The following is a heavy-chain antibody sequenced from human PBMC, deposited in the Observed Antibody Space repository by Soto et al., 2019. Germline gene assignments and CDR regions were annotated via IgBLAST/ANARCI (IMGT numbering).Heavy chain of an antibody. Sequence: GGSLRLSCAASGFTFSSYGMHWVRQAPGKGLEWVAVIWYDGSNKYYADSVKGRFTISRDNSKNTLYLQMNSLRAEDTAVYYCARGGPMTTVTTPYYYGMDVWGQGTTVTVSS. V-gene: IGHV3-33*01. J-gene: IGHJ6*02. CDR3: ARGGPMTTVTTPYYYGMDV. CDR1: GFTFSSYG. D-gene: IGHD4-4*01. CDR2: IWYDGSNK.